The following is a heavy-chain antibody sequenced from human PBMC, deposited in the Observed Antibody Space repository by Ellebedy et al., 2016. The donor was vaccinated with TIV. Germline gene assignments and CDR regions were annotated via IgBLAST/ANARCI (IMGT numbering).Heavy chain of an antibody. J-gene: IGHJ6*02. CDR1: GGSISSYY. V-gene: IGHV4-59*01. CDR2: IYYSGST. Sequence: SETLSLXXTVSGGSISSYYWSWIRQPPGKGLEWFGYIYYSGSTNYNPSLKSRVTISVDTSKNQFSLKLSSVTAADTAVYYCARDLGNYDILTGYPDYYYYGMGVWGQGTTVTVSS. D-gene: IGHD3-9*01. CDR3: ARDLGNYDILTGYPDYYYYGMGV.